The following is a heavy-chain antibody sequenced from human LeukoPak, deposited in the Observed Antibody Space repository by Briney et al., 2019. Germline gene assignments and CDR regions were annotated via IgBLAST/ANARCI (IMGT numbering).Heavy chain of an antibody. CDR2: IWYDGSNK. V-gene: IGHV3-30*19. CDR3: ARVDLPTVTTAHFDY. CDR1: GFTFSSYG. J-gene: IGHJ4*02. Sequence: PGGSLRLSCAASGFTFSSYGMHWVRQAPGKGLEWVAVIWYDGSNKYYADSVKGRFTISRDNSKNTLYLQMNSLRAEDTAVYYCARVDLPTVTTAHFDYWGQGTLATVSS. D-gene: IGHD4-17*01.